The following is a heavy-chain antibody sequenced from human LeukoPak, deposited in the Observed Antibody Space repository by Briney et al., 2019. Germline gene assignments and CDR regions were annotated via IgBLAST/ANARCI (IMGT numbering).Heavy chain of an antibody. J-gene: IGHJ4*02. CDR3: ARFYSSSSAPAIVFWSLREQTGYFDY. CDR1: GGSISSSSYY. D-gene: IGHD6-6*01. CDR2: IYYSGST. V-gene: IGHV4-39*07. Sequence: SETLSLTCTVSGGSISSSSYYWGWIRQPPGKGLEWIGSIYYSGSTYYNPSLKSRVTISVDTSKNQFSLKLSSVTAADTAVYYCARFYSSSSAPAIVFWSLREQTGYFDYWGQGTLVTVSS.